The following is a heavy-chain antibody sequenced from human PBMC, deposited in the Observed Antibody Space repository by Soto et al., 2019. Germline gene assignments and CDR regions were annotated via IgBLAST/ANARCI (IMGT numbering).Heavy chain of an antibody. V-gene: IGHV1-18*01. D-gene: IGHD6-19*01. Sequence: QVQLVQSGAEVKKPGASVKVSCKASGYTFTSYGISWVRQAPGQGREWMGGISAYNGNTNYAQKLQGRVTMTTDTSTSTAYMELRSLRSDDTAVYYCVTDVSRAVAGAFQHWGQGTLVTVSS. J-gene: IGHJ1*01. CDR1: GYTFTSYG. CDR3: VTDVSRAVAGAFQH. CDR2: ISAYNGNT.